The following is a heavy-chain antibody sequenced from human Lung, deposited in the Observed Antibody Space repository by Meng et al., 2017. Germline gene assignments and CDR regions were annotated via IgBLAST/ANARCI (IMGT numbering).Heavy chain of an antibody. J-gene: IGHJ4*02. CDR1: GYTFTSYG. Sequence: QVQLLQSGSEVKKLGASVKVSCKSSGYTFTSYGISLVRQAPGQGLEWMGWISAYNGNTNYAQKLQGRVTMTTDTSTSTAYMELRSLRSDDTAVYYCARDIGQWLVQRDLDYWGQGTLVTVSS. V-gene: IGHV1-18*01. CDR2: ISAYNGNT. D-gene: IGHD6-19*01. CDR3: ARDIGQWLVQRDLDY.